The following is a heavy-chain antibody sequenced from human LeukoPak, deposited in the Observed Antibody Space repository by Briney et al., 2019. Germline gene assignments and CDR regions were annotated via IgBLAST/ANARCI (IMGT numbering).Heavy chain of an antibody. D-gene: IGHD1-26*01. Sequence: PGGSLRLSCAASGFTFSSYGMHWVRQAPGKGLEWVAVISYDGSNKYYADSVKGRFTISRDNSKNTLYLQMNSLRAEDTAVYYCARTGGSQGGNYWGQGTLVTVSS. V-gene: IGHV3-30*03. CDR3: ARTGGSQGGNY. CDR2: ISYDGSNK. CDR1: GFTFSSYG. J-gene: IGHJ4*02.